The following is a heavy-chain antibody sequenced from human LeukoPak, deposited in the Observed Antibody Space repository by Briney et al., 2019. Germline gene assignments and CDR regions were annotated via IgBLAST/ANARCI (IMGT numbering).Heavy chain of an antibody. CDR3: ARDPYCSGGSCYSNSDY. CDR2: MYFGGST. Sequence: SETLSLTCTVSGDSISSSSYYWGWIRQPPGKGLEWIGSMYFGGSTHYNPSLKSRVTISVDTSKNQFSLKLSSVTAADTAVYYCARDPYCSGGSCYSNSDYWGQGTLVTVSS. J-gene: IGHJ4*02. V-gene: IGHV4-39*07. CDR1: GDSISSSSYY. D-gene: IGHD2-15*01.